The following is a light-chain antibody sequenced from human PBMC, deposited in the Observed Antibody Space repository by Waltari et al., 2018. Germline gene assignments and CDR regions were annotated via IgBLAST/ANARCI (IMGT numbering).Light chain of an antibody. CDR2: EVI. Sequence: QSALTQPASVSGSPGQSIPISCTGTSGDVGFYNLVSWDQQHPDQATKLLVYEVIARPAGVSNRFSGSKSGNTASLTISGLQAEDEADYYCCSYVARNIGVFGGGTKVTVL. V-gene: IGLV2-23*02. CDR1: SGDVGFYNL. J-gene: IGLJ3*02. CDR3: CSYVARNIGV.